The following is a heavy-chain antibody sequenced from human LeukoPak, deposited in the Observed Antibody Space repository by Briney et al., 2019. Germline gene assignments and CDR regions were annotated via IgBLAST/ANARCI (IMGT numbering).Heavy chain of an antibody. D-gene: IGHD1-1*01. CDR3: ARARYRYYFDY. CDR2: ISAYNDNA. V-gene: IGHV1-18*01. J-gene: IGHJ4*02. CDR1: GYTFTSYG. Sequence: ASVKVSFKASGYTFTSYGISWVRQAPGQGLEWMGWISAYNDNANSAQKLQGRVTMTTDTSTRTAYMELRSLRSDDTAVYYCARARYRYYFDYWGQGTLVTVSS.